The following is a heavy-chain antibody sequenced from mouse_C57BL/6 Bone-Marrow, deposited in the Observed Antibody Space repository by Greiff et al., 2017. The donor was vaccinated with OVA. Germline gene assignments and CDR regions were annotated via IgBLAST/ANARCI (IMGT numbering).Heavy chain of an antibody. CDR1: GYTFTSYG. Sequence: QVQLKESGAELARPGASVKLSCKASGYTFTSYGISWVKQRTGQGLEWIGEIYPRSGNTYYNEKFKGKATLTADKSSSTAYMELRSLTSEDSAVYFCARRPPWFAYWGQGTLVTVSA. CDR3: ARRPPWFAY. CDR2: IYPRSGNT. J-gene: IGHJ3*01. V-gene: IGHV1-81*01.